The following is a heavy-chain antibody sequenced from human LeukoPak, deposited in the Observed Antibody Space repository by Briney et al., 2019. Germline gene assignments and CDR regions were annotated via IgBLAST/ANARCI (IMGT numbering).Heavy chain of an antibody. Sequence: GGSLRLSCAASGFTFSNYWMHWVRQAPGKGLVWVSRINSDGSSTNYADSVKGRFTISRDIAENTLYLQMNSLRAEDTAVYYCARGGRDGKSGAFDIWGQGTMVTVSS. J-gene: IGHJ3*02. CDR3: ARGGRDGKSGAFDI. CDR1: GFTFSNYW. V-gene: IGHV3-74*01. D-gene: IGHD2-21*02. CDR2: INSDGSST.